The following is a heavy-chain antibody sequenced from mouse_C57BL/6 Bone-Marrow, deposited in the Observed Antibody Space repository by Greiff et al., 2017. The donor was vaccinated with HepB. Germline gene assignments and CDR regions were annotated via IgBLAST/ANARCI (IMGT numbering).Heavy chain of an antibody. Sequence: DVKLVESGGGLVQPKGSLKLSCAASGFTFNTYAMHWVRQAPGKGLEWVARIRSKSSSYATYYADSVKDRFTISRDDSQSMLYLQMNNLKTEDTAMYYCVRDRDDGPWFSYWGQGTLVTVAA. V-gene: IGHV10-3*01. J-gene: IGHJ3*01. CDR3: VRDRDDGPWFSY. CDR2: IRSKSSSYAT. D-gene: IGHD2-14*01. CDR1: GFTFNTYA.